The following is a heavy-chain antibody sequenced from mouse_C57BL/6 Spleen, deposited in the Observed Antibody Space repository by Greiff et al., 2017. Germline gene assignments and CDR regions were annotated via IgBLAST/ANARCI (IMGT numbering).Heavy chain of an antibody. V-gene: IGHV1-82*01. CDR1: GYAFSSSW. Sequence: QVQLQQSGPELVKPGASVKISCKASGYAFSSSWMNWVKQRPGKGLEWIGRIYPGDGDTNYNGKFKGKATLTADKSSSTAYMQLSSLTSEDSAVYFCARGDSNYVFWFAYWGQGTLVTVSA. CDR2: IYPGDGDT. D-gene: IGHD2-5*01. J-gene: IGHJ3*01. CDR3: ARGDSNYVFWFAY.